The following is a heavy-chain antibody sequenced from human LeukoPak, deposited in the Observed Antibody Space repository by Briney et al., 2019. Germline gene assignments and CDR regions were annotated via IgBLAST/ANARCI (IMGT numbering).Heavy chain of an antibody. CDR1: GFTFSDYW. CDR2: IIGDGSTT. D-gene: IGHD2-15*01. Sequence: PGGSLRLSCAASGFTFSDYWMHWVRQAPGKGLEWVSRIIGDGSTTIYADSVKGRFTIFRDNAENTMYLQMNSLRVEDTAVYYCTRRVSATRWFDPWGQGTLVTVSS. CDR3: TRRVSATRWFDP. J-gene: IGHJ5*02. V-gene: IGHV3-74*01.